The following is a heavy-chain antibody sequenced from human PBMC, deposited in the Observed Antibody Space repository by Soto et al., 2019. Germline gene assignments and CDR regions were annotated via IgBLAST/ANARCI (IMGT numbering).Heavy chain of an antibody. CDR1: GYTFTSYA. CDR3: ARQDEGYGMDV. V-gene: IGHV1-3*01. CDR2: INAGNGNT. Sequence: QVQLVQSGAEVKKPGASVKVSCKASGYTFTSYAMHWVRQAPGQRLEWMGWINAGNGNTKYSQKFQGRVTITRDTSASSAYMELSSLRSEDTAVYYCARQDEGYGMDVWGQGTTVTVSS. J-gene: IGHJ6*02.